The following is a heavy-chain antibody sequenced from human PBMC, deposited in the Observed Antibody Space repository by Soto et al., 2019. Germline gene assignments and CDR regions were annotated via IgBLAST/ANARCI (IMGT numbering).Heavy chain of an antibody. D-gene: IGHD6-25*01. V-gene: IGHV3-33*01. Sequence: QVQLVESGGGVVQPGRSLRLSCAASGFTFSSYGMHWVRQAPGKGLEWVAVIWYDGSNKYYADSVKGRFTISRDNSKNTLYLQMNSLRAEDTAVYYCAREAACTFGIDYWGQGTLVTVSS. CDR1: GFTFSSYG. CDR2: IWYDGSNK. CDR3: AREAACTFGIDY. J-gene: IGHJ4*02.